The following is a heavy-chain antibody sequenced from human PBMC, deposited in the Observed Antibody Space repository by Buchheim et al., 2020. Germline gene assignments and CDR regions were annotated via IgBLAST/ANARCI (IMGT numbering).Heavy chain of an antibody. CDR3: AHSLSGGRYSDYYYGMDI. CDR2: IYWDDDK. J-gene: IGHJ6*02. D-gene: IGHD6-19*01. Sequence: QITLKESGPTLVKPTQTLTLTCTFSGFSLSTSGVGVAWIRQPPGKALEWLALIYWDDDKRYSPSLKSRLTITKDTSKNQVVITMTNMDPVDTATYYCAHSLSGGRYSDYYYGMDIWGQGTT. CDR1: GFSLSTSGVG. V-gene: IGHV2-5*02.